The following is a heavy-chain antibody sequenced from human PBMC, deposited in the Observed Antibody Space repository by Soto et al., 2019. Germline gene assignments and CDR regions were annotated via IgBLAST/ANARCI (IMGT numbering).Heavy chain of an antibody. CDR2: MDPNSGST. D-gene: IGHD3-3*01. Sequence: ASVKVSCKASGYTFTSYDINWVRQAPGQGLEWLGWMDPNSGSTGYAQNFQGRVTMTRNISINTAHMELSSLGSEDTAVYYCARERKFDFWRKGLDVWGQGTTVTVSS. J-gene: IGHJ6*02. CDR3: ARERKFDFWRKGLDV. CDR1: GYTFTSYD. V-gene: IGHV1-8*01.